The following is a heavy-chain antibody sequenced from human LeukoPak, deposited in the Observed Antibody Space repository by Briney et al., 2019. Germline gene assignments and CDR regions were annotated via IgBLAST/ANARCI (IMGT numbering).Heavy chain of an antibody. Sequence: ASVKVSCKASGYTFTNYDINWVRQATGQGLEWMGWMNPNNGNAGYAQKFQDKVTVTRDTSISTAYMELSSLRSEDTAVYYCARGAWYNSAYTALHYFDYWGQGTLVTVSS. CDR1: GYTFTNYD. D-gene: IGHD6-19*01. V-gene: IGHV1-8*01. CDR2: MNPNNGNA. CDR3: ARGAWYNSAYTALHYFDY. J-gene: IGHJ4*02.